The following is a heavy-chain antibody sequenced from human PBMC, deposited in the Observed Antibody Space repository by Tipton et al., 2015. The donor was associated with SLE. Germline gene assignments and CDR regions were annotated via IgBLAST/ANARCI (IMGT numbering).Heavy chain of an antibody. J-gene: IGHJ4*02. V-gene: IGHV3-7*01. CDR2: IKEDGSEK. Sequence: SLRLSCAASGFSFSRSWMNWVRQAPGKGLEWVANIKEDGSEKHYVDSVKDRLTISRDNAKNSLFLQMNSLRAEDTAVYYCARGKYYFDYWGQGALVTVSS. CDR3: ARGKYYFDY. CDR1: GFSFSRSW.